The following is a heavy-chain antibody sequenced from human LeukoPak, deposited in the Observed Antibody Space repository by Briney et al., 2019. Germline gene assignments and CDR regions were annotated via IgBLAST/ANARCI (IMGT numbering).Heavy chain of an antibody. CDR1: GDSISSNY. CDR2: IHISGST. Sequence: SETLSLTCTVSGDSISSNYWSWIRQSAGKGLEWIGRIHISGSTNYSPSLKSRVTMSVDMSKNQLSLRVRSVTAADTAVYYCARGPPYYYDSSGIWFDPWGQGTLVTVSS. D-gene: IGHD3-22*01. V-gene: IGHV4-4*07. CDR3: ARGPPYYYDSSGIWFDP. J-gene: IGHJ5*02.